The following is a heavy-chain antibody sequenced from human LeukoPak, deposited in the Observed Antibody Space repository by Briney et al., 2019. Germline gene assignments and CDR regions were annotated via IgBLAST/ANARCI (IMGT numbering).Heavy chain of an antibody. CDR3: AKDHAGSGRAFEY. V-gene: IGHV3-64*04. Sequence: GGSLRLSCSASGFTFSSYAMHWVRQAPGKGLEYVSAISSNGGSTYYADSVKGRFTVSRDTSKDIVYLQMKSLSADDTGIYYCAKDHAGSGRAFEYWGQGTLLTVSS. CDR2: ISSNGGST. D-gene: IGHD3-10*01. CDR1: GFTFSSYA. J-gene: IGHJ4*02.